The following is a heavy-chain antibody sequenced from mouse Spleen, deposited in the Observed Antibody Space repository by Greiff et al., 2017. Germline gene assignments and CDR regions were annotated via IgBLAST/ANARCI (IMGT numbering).Heavy chain of an antibody. CDR2: ISYSGST. J-gene: IGHJ2*01. V-gene: IGHV3-2*02. D-gene: IGHD2-3*01. Sequence: DVQLQESGPGLVKPSQSLSLTCTVTGYSITSDYAWNWIRQFPGNKLEWMGYISYSGSTSYNPSLKSRISITRDTSKNQFFLQLNSVTTEDTATYYCARDDGYFDYWGQGTTLTVSS. CDR3: ARDDGYFDY. CDR1: GYSITSDYA.